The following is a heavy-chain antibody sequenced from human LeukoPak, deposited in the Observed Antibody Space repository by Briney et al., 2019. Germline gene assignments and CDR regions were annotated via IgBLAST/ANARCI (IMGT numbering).Heavy chain of an antibody. CDR1: GFKFSSYS. J-gene: IGHJ4*02. D-gene: IGHD1-14*01. Sequence: GGSVRLSCAASGFKFSSYSMNWVRQAPGKGLEWVSSISGSSSYIYYTDSVKGRFTISRDNARNSLYLQMNSLRAEDTAVYYCARVNSWTEEPDTGFDYWGQGTLVTVSS. CDR3: ARVNSWTEEPDTGFDY. V-gene: IGHV3-21*01. CDR2: ISGSSSYI.